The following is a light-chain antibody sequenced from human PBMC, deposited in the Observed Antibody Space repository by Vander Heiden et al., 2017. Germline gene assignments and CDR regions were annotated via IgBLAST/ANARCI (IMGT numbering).Light chain of an antibody. CDR2: MNN. J-gene: IGLJ1*01. CDR1: SSNIGSNY. Sequence: QSLLTQPPSASGTPGQRVTISCSGSSSNIGSNYVYWYQQLPGTAPKLLIYMNNQRPSGVPDRFSGSKSGTSASLAISGLRSEDEADYYCAAWDDSLSGAYVFGTGTKVTVL. V-gene: IGLV1-47*01. CDR3: AAWDDSLSGAYV.